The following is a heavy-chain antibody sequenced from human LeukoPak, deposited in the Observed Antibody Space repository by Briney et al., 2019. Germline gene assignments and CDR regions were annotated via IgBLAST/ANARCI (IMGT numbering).Heavy chain of an antibody. CDR2: IYSSGST. Sequence: SETLSLTCTVSGGSISSYYWSWIRQPAGKGLEWIGRIYSSGSTNYNPSLKSRVTMSVDTSKNQFSLKLSSVTAADTAVYYCARARYYYDSSGYYLGQATDAFDIWGQGTMVTVSS. CDR1: GGSISSYY. V-gene: IGHV4-4*07. CDR3: ARARYYYDSSGYYLGQATDAFDI. D-gene: IGHD3-22*01. J-gene: IGHJ3*02.